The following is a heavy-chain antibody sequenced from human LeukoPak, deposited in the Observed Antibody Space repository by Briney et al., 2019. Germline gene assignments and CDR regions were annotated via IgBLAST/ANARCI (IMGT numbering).Heavy chain of an antibody. D-gene: IGHD3-22*01. V-gene: IGHV3-23*01. Sequence: GGSLRFSCAASGFTFSSYWMSWLRQAPGKGLEWVSGISASGGYTYYADSVKGRFTISRDNSKNTLYLQMNSLRVEDTAVYYCAKDRLPLSSAYYYVPFDYWGQGTLVTVSS. CDR2: ISASGGYT. CDR1: GFTFSSYW. J-gene: IGHJ4*02. CDR3: AKDRLPLSSAYYYVPFDY.